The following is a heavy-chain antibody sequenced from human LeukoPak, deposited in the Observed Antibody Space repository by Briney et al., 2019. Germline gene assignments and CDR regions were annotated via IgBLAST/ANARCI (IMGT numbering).Heavy chain of an antibody. J-gene: IGHJ3*02. Sequence: SETLSLTCTVSGGSISSYYWSWIRQPPGKGLEWIGYIYYSGSTNYNPSLKSRVTISVDTSKNQFSLKLSSVTAADTAVYYCARRESGIVGATVPGAFDIWGQGTMVTVSS. V-gene: IGHV4-59*01. CDR2: IYYSGST. CDR1: GGSISSYY. D-gene: IGHD1-26*01. CDR3: ARRESGIVGATVPGAFDI.